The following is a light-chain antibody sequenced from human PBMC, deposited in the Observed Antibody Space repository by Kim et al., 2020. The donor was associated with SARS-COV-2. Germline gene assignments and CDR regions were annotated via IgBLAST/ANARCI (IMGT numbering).Light chain of an antibody. CDR1: SLGDKY. V-gene: IGLV3-1*01. CDR2: QYK. CDR3: QAWGSTSVV. J-gene: IGLJ2*01. Sequence: SYELTQPPSVSVSPGQTASITCSGESLGDKYVCWYQQKPGQSPVLVIYQYKKRPSGIPERFSGSNSGNTATLTISGTQALDEGDYYCQAWGSTSVVFGGG.